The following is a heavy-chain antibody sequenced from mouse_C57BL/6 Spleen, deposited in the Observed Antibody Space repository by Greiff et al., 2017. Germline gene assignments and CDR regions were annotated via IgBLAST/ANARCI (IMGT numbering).Heavy chain of an antibody. Sequence: EVKLMESGGGLVKPGGSLKLSCAASGFTFSSYAMSWVRQTPEKRLEWVATISDGGSYTYYPDNVKGRFTISRDNAKNNLYLQMSHLKSEDTAIYYCAREALDYWGQGTSVTVSS. CDR3: AREALDY. V-gene: IGHV5-4*01. CDR2: ISDGGSYT. CDR1: GFTFSSYA. J-gene: IGHJ4*01.